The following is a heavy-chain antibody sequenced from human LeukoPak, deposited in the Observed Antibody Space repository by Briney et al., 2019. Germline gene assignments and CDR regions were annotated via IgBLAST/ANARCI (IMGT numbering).Heavy chain of an antibody. CDR2: IKQDGSEK. CDR3: ARDSDGSYYPVYFQH. D-gene: IGHD1-26*01. V-gene: IGHV3-7*03. Sequence: GGSLRLSCAASGFTLSSYWMSWVRQAPGKGLERVANIKQDGSEKYYVDSVKGRFTISRDNAKNSLYLQMNSLRAGDTAVYYCARDSDGSYYPVYFQHWGQGTLVTVSS. CDR1: GFTLSSYW. J-gene: IGHJ1*01.